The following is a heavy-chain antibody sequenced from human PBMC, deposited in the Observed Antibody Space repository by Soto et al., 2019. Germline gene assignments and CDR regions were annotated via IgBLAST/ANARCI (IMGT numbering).Heavy chain of an antibody. V-gene: IGHV4-30-4*08. CDR1: GGSISGDYY. CDR3: ARVLRPRIFWSGPLTGNWFDP. J-gene: IGHJ5*02. D-gene: IGHD3-3*01. CDR2: IYYSGSS. Sequence: SETLSLTCSVSGGSISGDYYWSWIRQSPEKGLEWIGYIYYSGSSYSNPALQSRLSMSLDTSKNQFSLKLRSVTAADTAVYYCARVLRPRIFWSGPLTGNWFDPWGQGTLVTVSS.